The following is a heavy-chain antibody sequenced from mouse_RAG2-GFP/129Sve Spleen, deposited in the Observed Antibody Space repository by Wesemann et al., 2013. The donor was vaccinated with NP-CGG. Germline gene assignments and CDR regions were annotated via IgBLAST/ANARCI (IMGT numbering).Heavy chain of an antibody. Sequence: GYISYSGSTYYNPSLKSRISITRDTSKNQYYLQLNSVTTEDTATYYCARYYGYYFDYWGAKGHHSHSLL. J-gene: IGHJ2*01. CDR2: ISYSGST. D-gene: IGHD1-2*01. CDR3: ARYYGYYFDY. V-gene: IGHV3-8*02.